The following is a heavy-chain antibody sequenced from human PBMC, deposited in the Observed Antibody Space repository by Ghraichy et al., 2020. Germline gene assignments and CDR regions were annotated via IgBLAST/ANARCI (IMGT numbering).Heavy chain of an antibody. V-gene: IGHV3-74*01. Sequence: GGSLRLSCAVSGFTFSSYWMHWVRQAPGKGLVWVSRINSDGSSISYADSVKGRFTFSRDNAKITLYLQMNSLRADDTAVYYCARGGPEYCSGGSCYAGDYWGQGTLVTVSS. CDR1: GFTFSSYW. D-gene: IGHD2-15*01. CDR3: ARGGPEYCSGGSCYAGDY. CDR2: INSDGSSI. J-gene: IGHJ4*02.